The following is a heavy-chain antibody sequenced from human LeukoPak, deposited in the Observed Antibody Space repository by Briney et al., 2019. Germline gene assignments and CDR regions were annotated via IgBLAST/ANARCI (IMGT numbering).Heavy chain of an antibody. D-gene: IGHD6-19*01. CDR1: GYSFTSYW. CDR3: SRQYLSGHSDY. CDR2: INSGDSDT. Sequence: GESPKISCKVSGYSFTSYWIGWVRQMPGKDLEGMGIINSGDSDTTYSPSFQGQVTISADKSISTAYLQWTSLKASDTHMYYWSRQYLSGHSDYWGQGTLVTVSS. V-gene: IGHV5-51*01. J-gene: IGHJ4*02.